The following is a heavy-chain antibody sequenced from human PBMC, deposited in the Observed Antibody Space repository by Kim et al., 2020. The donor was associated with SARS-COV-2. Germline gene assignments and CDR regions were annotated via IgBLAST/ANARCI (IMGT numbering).Heavy chain of an antibody. CDR2: INHSGST. V-gene: IGHV4-34*01. CDR3: ARARTVTTDEEQDV. J-gene: IGHJ6*02. D-gene: IGHD4-17*01. CDR1: GGSFSGYY. Sequence: SETLSLTCAVYGGSFSGYYWSWIRQPPGKGLEWIGEINHSGSTNYNPSLKSRVTISVDTSKNQFSLKLSSVTAADTAVYYCARARTVTTDEEQDVWGQGTKVTV.